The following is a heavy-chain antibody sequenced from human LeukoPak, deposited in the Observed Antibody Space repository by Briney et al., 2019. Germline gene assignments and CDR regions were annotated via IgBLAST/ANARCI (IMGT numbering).Heavy chain of an antibody. Sequence: ASVKVSCKASGYTFTGYYMHWVRQAPGQGLEWMGWINPNSGGTNYAQKFQGRVTITADKSTSTAYMELSSLRSEDTAVYYCARGLVLSSGGDYWGQGTLVTVSS. V-gene: IGHV1-2*02. CDR1: GYTFTGYY. CDR2: INPNSGGT. D-gene: IGHD3-9*01. J-gene: IGHJ4*02. CDR3: ARGLVLSSGGDY.